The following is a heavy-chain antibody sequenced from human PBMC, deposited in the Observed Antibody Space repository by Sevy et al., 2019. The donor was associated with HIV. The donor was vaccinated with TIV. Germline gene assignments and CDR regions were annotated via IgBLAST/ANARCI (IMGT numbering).Heavy chain of an antibody. CDR3: ARAYSSWFGTVHY. CDR2: LSYDGNNK. D-gene: IGHD6-13*01. CDR1: GFIFSTYS. V-gene: IGHV3-30-3*01. Sequence: GGSLRLSCAASGFIFSTYSMHWVRQAPGKGLEWVAALSYDGNNKYYADSVKGRFTISRDNPKNTLFLQVNSLRPEDTAVYYCARAYSSWFGTVHYWGQGTLVTVSS. J-gene: IGHJ4*02.